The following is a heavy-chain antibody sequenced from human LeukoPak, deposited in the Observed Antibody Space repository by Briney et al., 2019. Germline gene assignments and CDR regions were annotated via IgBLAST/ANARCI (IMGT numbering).Heavy chain of an antibody. CDR1: GGTFSSYA. Sequence: GASVKVSCKASGGTFSSYAISWVRQAPGQGLEWMGGIIPIFGTANYAQKFQGRVTITADESTSTAYMELSSLRSEDTAVYYCAGGGLYDFWSGYQSNIPGEYYYYYMDVWGKGTTVTVSS. CDR3: AGGGLYDFWSGYQSNIPGEYYYYYMDV. J-gene: IGHJ6*03. V-gene: IGHV1-69*13. CDR2: IIPIFGTA. D-gene: IGHD3-3*01.